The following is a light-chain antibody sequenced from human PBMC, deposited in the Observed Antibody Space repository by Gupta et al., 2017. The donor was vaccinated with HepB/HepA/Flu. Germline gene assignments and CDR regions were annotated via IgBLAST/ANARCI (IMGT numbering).Light chain of an antibody. CDR1: SGSIASNY. Sequence: FMLTQPHSVSESPGKTVTIPCTRSSGSIASNYVQWYQQRPGSAPTTVIYEDNQRPSGVPDRFSGSIDSSSNSASLTISGLKTEDEADYYCQSYDSSNLVFGGGTKLTVL. V-gene: IGLV6-57*03. J-gene: IGLJ2*01. CDR2: EDN. CDR3: QSYDSSNLV.